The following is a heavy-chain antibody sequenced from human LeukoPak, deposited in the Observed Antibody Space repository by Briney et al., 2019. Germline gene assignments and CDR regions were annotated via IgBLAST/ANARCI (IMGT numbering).Heavy chain of an antibody. D-gene: IGHD3-10*01. Sequence: SETLSLTCIVSGGSINNHYWTWIRQTPGKGLEWIGDIHYTGTTYYNPSLTSRVTMSIDTSRNQFSLKLSSVTAADTAVYYCARDLSITMIRGVTFDYWGQGALVTVSS. CDR3: ARDLSITMIRGVTFDY. V-gene: IGHV4-59*08. CDR2: IHYTGTT. CDR1: GGSINNHY. J-gene: IGHJ4*02.